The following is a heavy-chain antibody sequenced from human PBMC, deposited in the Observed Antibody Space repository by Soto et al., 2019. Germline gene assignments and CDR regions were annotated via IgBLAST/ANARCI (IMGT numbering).Heavy chain of an antibody. J-gene: IGHJ4*02. V-gene: IGHV3-30*04. Sequence: GGSLRLSCAASGFTFSSDSMHWVRQAPGKGLEWVAVISNDGSNKYYADSVKGRFTISRDNSKNTLYLQMNSLRAEDTAVYYCAIDFPHRITMVLGAWDWLAYWGQGTLVTVSS. CDR3: AIDFPHRITMVLGAWDWLAY. CDR2: ISNDGSNK. D-gene: IGHD3-10*01. CDR1: GFTFSSDS.